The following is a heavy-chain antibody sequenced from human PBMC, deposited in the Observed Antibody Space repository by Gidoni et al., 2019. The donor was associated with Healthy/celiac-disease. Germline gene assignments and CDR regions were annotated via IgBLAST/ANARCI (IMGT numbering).Heavy chain of an antibody. CDR3: AQGAGDILTGYYSSFDY. CDR1: GFTLEDYT. Sequence: EVQRVESGGVVVQPGGCRRLSCAASGFTLEDYTMHWVRQAPGKGLEWVSLISWDGGSTSYADSVQGLFPISLDNSKNSLSLQMHSLRTEDTAFSYCAQGAGDILTGYYSSFDYWGQGTLVPVSS. V-gene: IGHV3-43*01. J-gene: IGHJ4*02. CDR2: ISWDGGST. D-gene: IGHD3-9*01.